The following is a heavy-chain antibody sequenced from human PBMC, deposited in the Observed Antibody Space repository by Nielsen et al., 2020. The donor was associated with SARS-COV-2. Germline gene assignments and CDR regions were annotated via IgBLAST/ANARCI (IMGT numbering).Heavy chain of an antibody. J-gene: IGHJ3*01. CDR3: ARDWSRAFDV. CDR1: GFTFSSLW. V-gene: IGHV3-7*01. CDR2: IKPDGSEK. Sequence: GGSLRLSCAASGFTFSSLWMSWVRQVPGKGLEWVADIKPDGSEKFYVDSVKGRFTISRDNAKNSMSLQMNSLRVEDTAVYYCARDWSRAFDVGGQGTMVTVSS.